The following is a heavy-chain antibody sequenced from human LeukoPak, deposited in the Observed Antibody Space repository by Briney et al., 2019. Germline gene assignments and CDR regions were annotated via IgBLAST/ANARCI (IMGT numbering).Heavy chain of an antibody. CDR1: SGSFSGFY. CDR2: INHSGST. V-gene: IGHV4-34*01. D-gene: IGHD6-19*01. CDR3: ATYSSGWTGWYFDY. Sequence: SETLSLTCAVYSGSFSGFYWSWIRQPPGKGLEWIGEINHSGSTNYNPSLKSRLTISMDTSKNQFSLKLSSVTAADTAVYYCATYSSGWTGWYFDYWGQGTLVTVSS. J-gene: IGHJ4*02.